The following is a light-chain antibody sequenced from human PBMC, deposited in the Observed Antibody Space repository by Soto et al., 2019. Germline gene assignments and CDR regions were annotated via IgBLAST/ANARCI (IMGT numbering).Light chain of an antibody. J-gene: IGKJ4*01. CDR3: QQANSLPLT. Sequence: DIQMIQSPSSVSASVGDRVTITCRASPGIGSWLAWYQQKPGKAPKLLIYAASTLQSGVPSRFSGSGSATDFTLTISSLQPEDFATYYCQQANSLPLTFGGGTTVEIK. CDR1: PGIGSW. V-gene: IGKV1-12*01. CDR2: AAS.